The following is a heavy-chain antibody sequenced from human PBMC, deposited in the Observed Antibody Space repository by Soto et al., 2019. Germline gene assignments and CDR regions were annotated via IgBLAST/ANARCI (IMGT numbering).Heavy chain of an antibody. D-gene: IGHD6-13*01. Sequence: GGSLRLSCAASGFTVGSNYMSWVRQAPGKGLEWVSVIYSGGSTYYADSVKGRFTISRDNSKNTLYLQMNSLRAEDTAMYYCARDGPSAGTRYYYYYGMDVWGQGTTVTVSS. CDR2: IYSGGST. J-gene: IGHJ6*02. CDR1: GFTVGSNY. V-gene: IGHV3-53*01. CDR3: ARDGPSAGTRYYYYYGMDV.